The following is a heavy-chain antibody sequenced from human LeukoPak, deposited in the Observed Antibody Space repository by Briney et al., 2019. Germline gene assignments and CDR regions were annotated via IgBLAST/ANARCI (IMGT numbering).Heavy chain of an antibody. V-gene: IGHV1-2*02. CDR3: ARDPGDTDWYNFDF. CDR2: INTYSGVT. J-gene: IGHJ4*02. D-gene: IGHD3-9*01. CDR1: GYTFTDFH. Sequence: ASVKVSCKASGYTFTDFHMHWVRQAPGQGLEWMGWINTYSGVTNYAQKFQGRVTMTRDTSLSTAYMELTRLTSDDTAVYYCARDPGDTDWYNFDFWGQGILVTVSS.